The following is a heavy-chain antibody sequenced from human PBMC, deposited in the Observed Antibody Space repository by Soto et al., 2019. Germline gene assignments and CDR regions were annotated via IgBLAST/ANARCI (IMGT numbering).Heavy chain of an antibody. CDR3: AKDPSYDAPKTYYYDSSGYYY. V-gene: IGHV3-30*18. J-gene: IGHJ4*02. Sequence: GGSLRLSCAASGFTFSSYGMHWVRQAPGKGLEWVAVISYDGSNKYYADSVKGRFTISRDNSKNTLYLQMNSLRAEDTAVYYCAKDPSYDAPKTYYYDSSGYYYWGQGTLVTVYS. CDR1: GFTFSSYG. D-gene: IGHD3-22*01. CDR2: ISYDGSNK.